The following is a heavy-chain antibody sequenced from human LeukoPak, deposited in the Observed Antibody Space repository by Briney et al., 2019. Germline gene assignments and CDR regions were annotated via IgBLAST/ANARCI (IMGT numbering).Heavy chain of an antibody. CDR2: IYYSGST. V-gene: IGHV4-59*01. D-gene: IGHD4-17*01. Sequence: SETLSLTCTVSGGSISSYYWSWIRQPPGKGLEWIGYIYYSGSTNYNPSLKSRATISVDTSKNQFSLKLSSVTAADTAVYYCASGGTVTTTEQFDYWGQGTLVTVSS. CDR3: ASGGTVTTTEQFDY. J-gene: IGHJ4*02. CDR1: GGSISSYY.